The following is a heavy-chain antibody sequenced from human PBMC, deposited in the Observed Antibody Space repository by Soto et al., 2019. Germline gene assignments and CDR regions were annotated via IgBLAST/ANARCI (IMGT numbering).Heavy chain of an antibody. Sequence: SGPRGEPTQTLTLTCTFSGFSLSTSGMCVNWIRQPPGKALEWLARIDWDDDKYYSTSLKTRLTISKDTSKNQVVLTMTNMDPVDTATYYCALRIAATGPLFDYWGQGTLVTVSS. D-gene: IGHD6-6*01. CDR1: GFSLSTSGMC. J-gene: IGHJ4*02. CDR3: ALRIAATGPLFDY. CDR2: IDWDDDK. V-gene: IGHV2-70*11.